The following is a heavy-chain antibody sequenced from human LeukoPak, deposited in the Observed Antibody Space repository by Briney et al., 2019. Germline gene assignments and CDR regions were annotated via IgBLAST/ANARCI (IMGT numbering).Heavy chain of an antibody. CDR1: GYTFTGYY. V-gene: IGHV1-2*06. J-gene: IGHJ5*02. CDR2: INPNSGGT. D-gene: IGHD3-10*01. Sequence: ASVKVSCKASGYTFTGYYMHWVRQAPGQGLEWMGRINPNSGGTNYAQKLQGRVTMTRDTSISTAYMELSRLRSDDTAVYYCARGERSIAVLLWFGEFDPWGQGTLVTVSS. CDR3: ARGERSIAVLLWFGEFDP.